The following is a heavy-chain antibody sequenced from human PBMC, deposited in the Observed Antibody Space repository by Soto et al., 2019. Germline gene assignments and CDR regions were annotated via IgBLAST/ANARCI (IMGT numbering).Heavy chain of an antibody. Sequence: SETLSLTCTVSGGSISSSSYYWGWIRQPPGKGLEWIGSIYYSGSTYYNPSLKSRVTISVDTSKNQFSLKLSSVTAADTAVYYCARHPTGSNDSSGYYRLLFDYWGQGTLVTVSS. CDR2: IYYSGST. V-gene: IGHV4-39*01. J-gene: IGHJ4*02. CDR3: ARHPTGSNDSSGYYRLLFDY. D-gene: IGHD3-22*01. CDR1: GGSISSSSYY.